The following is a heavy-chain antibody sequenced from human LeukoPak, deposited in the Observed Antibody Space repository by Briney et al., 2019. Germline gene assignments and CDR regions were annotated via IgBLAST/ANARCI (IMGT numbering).Heavy chain of an antibody. CDR1: GGSFSGYY. V-gene: IGHV4-59*10. CDR2: IYTSGST. Sequence: SETLSLTCAVYGGSFSGYYWSWIRQPPGKGLEWIGRIYTSGSTNYNPSLKSRVTMSVDTSKNQFSLKLSSVTAADTAVYYCARNPAYGSGSYPYYFDYWGQGTLVTVSS. J-gene: IGHJ4*02. D-gene: IGHD3-10*01. CDR3: ARNPAYGSGSYPYYFDY.